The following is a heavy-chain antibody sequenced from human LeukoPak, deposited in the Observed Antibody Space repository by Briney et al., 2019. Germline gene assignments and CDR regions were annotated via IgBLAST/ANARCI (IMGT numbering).Heavy chain of an antibody. Sequence: PGGSLRLSCAASGFTFSSYAMSWVRQAPGKGLEWVAFIRYDGSNKYYADSVKGRFTISRDNSKNTLYLQMNSLRAEDTAVYYCTTDQKWLRLALGYWGQGTLVTVSS. CDR3: TTDQKWLRLALGY. CDR1: GFTFSSYA. J-gene: IGHJ4*02. V-gene: IGHV3-30*02. CDR2: IRYDGSNK. D-gene: IGHD5-12*01.